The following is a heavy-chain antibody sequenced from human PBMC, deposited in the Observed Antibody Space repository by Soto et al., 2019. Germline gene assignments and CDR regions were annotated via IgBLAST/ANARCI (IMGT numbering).Heavy chain of an antibody. J-gene: IGHJ6*02. CDR1: GFNFGDYG. D-gene: IGHD2-21*02. CDR3: TRDLRGDVYYYGMDV. V-gene: IGHV3-49*03. CDR2: IRSNAYVGTT. Sequence: PGGSLRLSCTASGFNFGDYGMSCLRQDPGKWLEWVVFIRSNAYVGTTEYAASVKGRFTISRDDSKSIAYLQMNSLKTEDTAVYYCTRDLRGDVYYYGMDVWGQGTTVTVSS.